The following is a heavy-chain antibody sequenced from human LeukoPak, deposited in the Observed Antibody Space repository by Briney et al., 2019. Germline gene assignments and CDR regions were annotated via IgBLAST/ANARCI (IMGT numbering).Heavy chain of an antibody. V-gene: IGHV1-69-2*01. CDR2: VDPEDGET. J-gene: IGHJ4*02. CDR1: GYTFTDYY. D-gene: IGHD5-12*01. CDR3: ATIDIVATIDREGFDY. Sequence: GASVKVSCKVSGYTFTDYYMHWVQQAPGKGLEWMGLVDPEDGETIYAEKFQGRVTITADTSTDTAYMELSSLRSEDTAVYYCATIDIVATIDREGFDYWGQGTLVTVSS.